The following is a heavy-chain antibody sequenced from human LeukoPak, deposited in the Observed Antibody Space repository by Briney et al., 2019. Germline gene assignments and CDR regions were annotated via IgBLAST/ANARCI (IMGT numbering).Heavy chain of an antibody. V-gene: IGHV1-69*06. Sequence: ASVKVSCKASGGTFSSYAISWVRQAPGQGLEWMGGIIPIFGTANYAQKFQGRVTITADKSTSTAYMELSSLRSEDTAVYYCARITTGTTFYYYYYGMDVWGQGTTVTVSS. CDR2: IIPIFGTA. CDR1: GGTFSSYA. CDR3: ARITTGTTFYYYYYGMDV. J-gene: IGHJ6*02. D-gene: IGHD1-1*01.